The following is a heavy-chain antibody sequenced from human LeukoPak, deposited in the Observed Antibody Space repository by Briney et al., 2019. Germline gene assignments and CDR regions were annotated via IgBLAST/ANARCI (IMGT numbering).Heavy chain of an antibody. V-gene: IGHV3-11*01. CDR1: GFTFSDYN. D-gene: IGHD5-12*01. CDR3: AKRLGISTGYYYMDV. CDR2: ISRSGSTK. Sequence: PGGSLRLSCAASGFTFSDYNMRWIRQAPGKGLEWVSSISRSGSTKYYADSVKGRFTISRDNAKNSLFLQMNSLRAEDTAVYYCAKRLGISTGYYYMDVWGKGTTVTVSS. J-gene: IGHJ6*03.